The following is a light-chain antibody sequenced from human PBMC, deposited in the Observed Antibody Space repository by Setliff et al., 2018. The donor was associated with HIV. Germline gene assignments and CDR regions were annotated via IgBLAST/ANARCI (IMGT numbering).Light chain of an antibody. CDR1: SNDVGRYDL. CDR3: CSNTGSNTFV. V-gene: IGLV2-23*01. Sequence: QSALTQPASVSGSPGQSITISCTGTSNDVGRYDLVSWYQQHPARAPKLIIYQATRRPSGVSNRFSGSKSGNVASLTISGLQAEDEADCYCCSNTGSNTFVFGTGTKVTVL. CDR2: QAT. J-gene: IGLJ1*01.